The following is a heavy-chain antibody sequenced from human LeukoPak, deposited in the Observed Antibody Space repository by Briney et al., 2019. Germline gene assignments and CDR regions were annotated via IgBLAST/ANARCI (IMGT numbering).Heavy chain of an antibody. J-gene: IGHJ4*02. Sequence: GGSLRLSCAASGFSFSSYWMHWVRQAPGKGPVWVSRIKSDGSSTSYADSVKGRFTISRDNAKNTLYLQMNSLRAEDTAVYYCARDLTSEWELLNWGQGTLVTVSS. V-gene: IGHV3-74*01. CDR3: ARDLTSEWELLN. CDR1: GFSFSSYW. CDR2: IKSDGSST. D-gene: IGHD1-26*01.